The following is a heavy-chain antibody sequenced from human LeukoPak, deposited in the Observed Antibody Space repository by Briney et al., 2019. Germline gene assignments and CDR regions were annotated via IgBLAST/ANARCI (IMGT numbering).Heavy chain of an antibody. CDR2: IWSDGTNR. J-gene: IGHJ4*01. CDR3: ARDAQRGFDYSNSLKY. Sequence: PGGSLRLSCAASGFIFSHHGKHWVRQAPGKGLEWVAVIWSDGTNRFYADSVKGRFTISRDNSQNTVFLQMNSLRVKDTAIYYCARDAQRGFDYSNSLKYWGHGTLVTVSS. V-gene: IGHV3-33*01. D-gene: IGHD4-11*01. CDR1: GFIFSHHG.